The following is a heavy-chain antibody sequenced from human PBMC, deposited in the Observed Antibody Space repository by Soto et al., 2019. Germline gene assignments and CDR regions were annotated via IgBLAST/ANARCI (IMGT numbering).Heavy chain of an antibody. D-gene: IGHD4-17*01. J-gene: IGHJ6*02. CDR3: ARDKTTVTMFVSYYYGMDV. CDR2: INYRGDT. CDR1: GGSFRDHN. V-gene: IGHV4-34*01. Sequence: TSETLSLTCAVYGGSFRDHNWSWIRQAPGKGLEWIGEINYRGDTNYNPSLKSRVTISVDTSKNHFSLRLSSVTAADTAVYYCARDKTTVTMFVSYYYGMDVWGQGTTVTVSS.